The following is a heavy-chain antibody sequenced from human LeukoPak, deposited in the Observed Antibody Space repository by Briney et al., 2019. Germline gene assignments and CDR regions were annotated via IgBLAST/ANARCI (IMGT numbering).Heavy chain of an antibody. CDR2: ISGSGSST. CDR1: GFTFSSYA. V-gene: IGHV3-23*01. D-gene: IGHD1-26*01. Sequence: GGSLRLSCAASGFTFSSYAMTWVRQAPGKGLEWVSGISGSGSSTYYADSVKGRFTLSRDYPKNTLYLQMNSLRAEDTAVYFCAKYSGSYYYPPNWDSWGQGTLVTVSS. CDR3: AKYSGSYYYPPNWDS. J-gene: IGHJ4*02.